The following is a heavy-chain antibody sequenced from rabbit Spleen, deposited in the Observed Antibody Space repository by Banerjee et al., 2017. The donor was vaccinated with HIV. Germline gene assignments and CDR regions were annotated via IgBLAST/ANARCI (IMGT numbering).Heavy chain of an antibody. D-gene: IGHD6-1*01. CDR3: ASAYSDIYFNL. CDR1: GIDFSSYYY. CDR2: IYTGSGST. Sequence: QQQLEESGGGLVKPGGTLTLTCKASGIDFSSYYYMCWVRQAPGKGLEWIACIYTGSGSTYYASWAKGRFTISKTSSTTVTLQMTSLTAADTATYFCASAYSDIYFNLWGQGTLVTVS. J-gene: IGHJ4*01. V-gene: IGHV1S45*01.